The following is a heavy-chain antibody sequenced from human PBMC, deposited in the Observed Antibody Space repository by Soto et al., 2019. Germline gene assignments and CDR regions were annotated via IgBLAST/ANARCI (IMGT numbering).Heavy chain of an antibody. CDR1: GFTFSSYA. CDR3: ARDKHPTHPKKIGPRSWPVDY. Sequence: QVQLVESGGGVVQPGRSLRLSCAASGFTFSSYAMHWVRQAPGKGLEWVAVISYDGSNKYYADSVKGRFTISRDNSKNTLYLQMNSLRAGDTAVYYCARDKHPTHPKKIGPRSWPVDYWGQGTLVTVSS. J-gene: IGHJ4*02. V-gene: IGHV3-30-3*01. D-gene: IGHD1-1*01. CDR2: ISYDGSNK.